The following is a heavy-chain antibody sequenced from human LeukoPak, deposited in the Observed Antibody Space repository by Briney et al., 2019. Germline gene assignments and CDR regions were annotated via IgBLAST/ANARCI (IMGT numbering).Heavy chain of an antibody. Sequence: SETLSLTCTVSGHSISSYYWSWIRQPPGKGLEWIGFIYYSGSTNYNPSLKSRVTISVDTSKNQFSLKLSSVTAADTAVYYCARTDYSNYLFDYWGQGTLVTVSS. CDR3: ARTDYSNYLFDY. D-gene: IGHD4-11*01. CDR2: IYYSGST. J-gene: IGHJ4*02. CDR1: GHSISSYY. V-gene: IGHV4-59*12.